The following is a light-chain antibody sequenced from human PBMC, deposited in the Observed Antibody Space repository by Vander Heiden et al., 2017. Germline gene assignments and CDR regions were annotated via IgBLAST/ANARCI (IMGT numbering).Light chain of an antibody. CDR3: AAWDDSLSGKV. V-gene: IGLV1-47*01. CDR1: SSNIGSNY. CDR2: RNN. Sequence: QSVLTQPPSPSATPGQRVTISRSGSSSNIGSNYVYWYQQLPGTAPKRLIYRNNQRPSGVADRFSGSKSGTAASLAISGLRSEDEADYYCAAWDDSLSGKVFGGGTKLTVL. J-gene: IGLJ2*01.